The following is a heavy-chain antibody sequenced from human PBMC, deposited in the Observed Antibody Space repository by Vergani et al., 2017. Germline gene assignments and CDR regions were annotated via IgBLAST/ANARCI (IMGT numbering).Heavy chain of an antibody. Sequence: QVQLVESGGGLVQPGRSLRLSCAASGFTFSSYAMHWVRQAPGKGLEWVAVISYDGSNKYYADSVKGRFTISRDNSKNTLYLQMNSLRAEDTAVYYCATRTGNEYYDILTAGYGMDVWGQGTTVTVSS. CDR3: ATRTGNEYYDILTAGYGMDV. D-gene: IGHD3-9*01. CDR2: ISYDGSNK. J-gene: IGHJ6*02. V-gene: IGHV3-30-3*01. CDR1: GFTFSSYA.